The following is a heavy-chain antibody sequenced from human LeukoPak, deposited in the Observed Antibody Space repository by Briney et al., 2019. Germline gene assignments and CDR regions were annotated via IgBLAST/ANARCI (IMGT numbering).Heavy chain of an antibody. J-gene: IGHJ5*02. D-gene: IGHD3-10*01. CDR1: GLTFNNYW. CDR2: ISSSSSYI. V-gene: IGHV3-21*04. CDR3: ARDKGYYGSGSYFHWFDP. Sequence: PGGSLRLSCEASGLTFNNYWMTWVRLAPGKGLEWVSSISSSSSYIYYADSVKGRFTISRDNAKNSLYLQMNSLRAEDTAVYYCARDKGYYGSGSYFHWFDPWGQGTLVTVSS.